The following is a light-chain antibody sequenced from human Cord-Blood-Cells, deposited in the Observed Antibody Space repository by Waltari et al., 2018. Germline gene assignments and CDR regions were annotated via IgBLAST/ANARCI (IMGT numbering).Light chain of an antibody. CDR1: LSVLYSSNNKNY. Sequence: DIVMTQSPDSLAVSLGEGATINCKSSLSVLYSSNNKNYLAWYQQKPGQPPKLLIYWASTRESGVPDRFSGSGSGTDFTLTISSLQAEDVAVYYCQQYYSTPWTFGQGTKVEIK. V-gene: IGKV4-1*01. J-gene: IGKJ1*01. CDR2: WAS. CDR3: QQYYSTPWT.